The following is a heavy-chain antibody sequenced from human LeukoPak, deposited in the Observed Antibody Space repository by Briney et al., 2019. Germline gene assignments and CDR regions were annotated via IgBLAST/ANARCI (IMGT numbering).Heavy chain of an antibody. Sequence: GESLKISCKGSGYSFTSYWIGWVRQMPGKGLEWMGIIYPGDSEIDYSPCFQGQVTISADKSISTAYLQWSSLTASDTAMYYCARNQATYYYDSSGSPGFDYWGQGTLVTVSS. V-gene: IGHV5-51*01. J-gene: IGHJ4*02. CDR3: ARNQATYYYDSSGSPGFDY. D-gene: IGHD3-22*01. CDR2: IYPGDSEI. CDR1: GYSFTSYW.